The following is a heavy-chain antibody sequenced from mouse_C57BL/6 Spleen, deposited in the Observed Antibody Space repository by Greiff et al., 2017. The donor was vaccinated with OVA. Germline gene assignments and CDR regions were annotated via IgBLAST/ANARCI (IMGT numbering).Heavy chain of an antibody. CDR3: ARSGVRAMDY. Sequence: VQGVESGAELARPGASVKMSCKASSYTFTSYTMHWVKQRPGQGLEWIGYINPSSGYTKYNQKFKDKATLTADKSSSTAYMQLSSLTSEDSAVYYCARSGVRAMDYWGQGTSVTVSS. J-gene: IGHJ4*01. D-gene: IGHD3-1*01. V-gene: IGHV1-4*01. CDR1: SYTFTSYT. CDR2: INPSSGYT.